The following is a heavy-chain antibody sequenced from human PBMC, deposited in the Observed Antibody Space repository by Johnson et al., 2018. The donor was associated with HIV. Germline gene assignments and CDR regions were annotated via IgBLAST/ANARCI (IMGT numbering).Heavy chain of an antibody. Sequence: VQLVESGGGLVQPGGSLRLSCAASGFTFSDAWMSWVRQVPGKGLEWVSGINWNGGSTGYADSVKGRFTISSDNSKNSLYLQMNSLRAEDTAVYYCARGEDGVDAFDIWGQGTMVTVSS. CDR3: ARGEDGVDAFDI. V-gene: IGHV3-20*04. CDR1: GFTFSDAW. CDR2: INWNGGST. J-gene: IGHJ3*02. D-gene: IGHD4-17*01.